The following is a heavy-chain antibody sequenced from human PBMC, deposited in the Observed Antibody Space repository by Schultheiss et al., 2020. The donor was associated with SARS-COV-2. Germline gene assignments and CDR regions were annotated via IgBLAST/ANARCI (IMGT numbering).Heavy chain of an antibody. CDR2: INHSGST. CDR1: GGSFSGYY. CDR3: ARGLYEDSIYYYYGMDV. J-gene: IGHJ6*02. D-gene: IGHD5/OR15-5a*01. Sequence: SETLSLTCAVYGGSFSGYYWSWIRQPPGKGLEWIGEINHSGSTNYNPSLKSRVTISVDKSKNQFSLKLSSVTAADTAVYYCARGLYEDSIYYYYGMDVWGQGTTVTVSS. V-gene: IGHV4-34*01.